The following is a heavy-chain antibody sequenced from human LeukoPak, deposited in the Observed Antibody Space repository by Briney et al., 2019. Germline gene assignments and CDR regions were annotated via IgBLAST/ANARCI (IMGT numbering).Heavy chain of an antibody. CDR1: GFTFSSYG. J-gene: IGHJ6*02. V-gene: IGHV3-33*01. D-gene: IGHD5-18*01. Sequence: GGSLRLSCAASGFTFSSYGMHWVRQAPGKGLEWVAVIWYDGSNKYYADSVKGRFTISRDNSKNTLYLQMNSLRAEDTAVYYCARDRIQLNYYYYYGMDVWGQGTTVAVSS. CDR3: ARDRIQLNYYYYYGMDV. CDR2: IWYDGSNK.